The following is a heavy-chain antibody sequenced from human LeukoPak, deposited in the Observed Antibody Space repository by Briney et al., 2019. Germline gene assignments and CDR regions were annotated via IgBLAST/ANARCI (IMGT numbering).Heavy chain of an antibody. Sequence: ASVKVSCKASGDTFSSYAISWVRQAPGQGLEWMGGIIPIFGTANYAQKFQGRVTITTDESTSTAYMELSSLRSEDTAVYYCARSEQLDRYYYYYYYMDVWGKGTTVTVSS. CDR3: ARSEQLDRYYYYYYYMDV. CDR1: GDTFSSYA. V-gene: IGHV1-69*05. J-gene: IGHJ6*03. D-gene: IGHD6-6*01. CDR2: IIPIFGTA.